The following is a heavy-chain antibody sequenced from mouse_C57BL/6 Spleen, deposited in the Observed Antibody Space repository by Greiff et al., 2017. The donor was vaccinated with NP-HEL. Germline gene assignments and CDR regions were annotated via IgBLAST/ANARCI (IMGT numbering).Heavy chain of an antibody. V-gene: IGHV5-9-1*02. CDR1: GFTFSSYA. Sequence: EVKLVESGEGLVKPGGSLKLSCAASGFTFSSYAMSWVRQTPEKRLEWVAYISSGGDYIYYADTVKGRFTISRDNARNTLYLQMSSLKSEDTAMYYCTRGGGGYDWFAYWGQGTLVTVSA. CDR2: ISSGGDYI. CDR3: TRGGGGYDWFAY. D-gene: IGHD2-2*01. J-gene: IGHJ3*01.